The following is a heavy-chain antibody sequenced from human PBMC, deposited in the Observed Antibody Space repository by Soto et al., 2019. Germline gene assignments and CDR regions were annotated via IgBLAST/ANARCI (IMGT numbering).Heavy chain of an antibody. CDR3: ARVVPDGGNADFDY. J-gene: IGHJ4*02. Sequence: QVQLVQSGAEVKKPGASEKVSCKASGYTFTSYDINWVRQATGQGLEWMGWMNPNSGNTGYAQKLQGRVTMTRNTSISTDYMEMSSLRSEDTAVYYCARVVPDGGNADFDYWGQGTLVTVSS. V-gene: IGHV1-8*01. D-gene: IGHD2-15*01. CDR2: MNPNSGNT. CDR1: GYTFTSYD.